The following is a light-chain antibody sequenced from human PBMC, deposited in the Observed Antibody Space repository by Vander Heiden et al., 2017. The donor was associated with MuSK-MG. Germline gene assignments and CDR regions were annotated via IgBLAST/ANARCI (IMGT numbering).Light chain of an antibody. CDR1: QNIYSW. J-gene: IGKJ1*01. V-gene: IGKV1-5*03. CDR2: KAS. CDR3: QHDNPYWT. Sequence: DIQMTQSPSTLSASVGDRVTITCRASQNIYSWLAWYQQKPGKAPKLLIYKASTGQSGVPSRFSGSGSGTEFTLTISSLQPDDFATYYCQHDNPYWTFGQGTKVEIK.